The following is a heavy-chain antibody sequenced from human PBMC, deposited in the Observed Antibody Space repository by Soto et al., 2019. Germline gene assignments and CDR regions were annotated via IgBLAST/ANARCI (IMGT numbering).Heavy chain of an antibody. D-gene: IGHD3-22*01. CDR3: ARSDDGYYDSSGYAPFDY. V-gene: IGHV3-30-3*01. Sequence: QVQLVESGGGVVQPGRSLRLSCAASGFTFSSYAMHWVRQAPGKGLEWVAVISYDGSNKYYADSVKGRFTISRDNFKNTLYLQMNSLRAEDTAVYYCARSDDGYYDSSGYAPFDYWGQGTLVTVSS. CDR2: ISYDGSNK. J-gene: IGHJ4*02. CDR1: GFTFSSYA.